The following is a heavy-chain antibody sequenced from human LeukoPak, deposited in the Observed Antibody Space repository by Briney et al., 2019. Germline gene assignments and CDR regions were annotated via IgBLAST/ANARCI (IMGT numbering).Heavy chain of an antibody. J-gene: IGHJ6*02. Sequence: GGSLRLSCAASGFSFSSYAMSSVRQAPGTGLECVSAISGSGGSTYYADSVKGRFTISRDNSKNTLYLQMNSLRAEDTAVYYCAKRRTGTYYYYGMDVWGQGTTVTVSS. CDR3: AKRRTGTYYYYGMDV. D-gene: IGHD1-7*01. CDR1: GFSFSSYA. V-gene: IGHV3-23*01. CDR2: ISGSGGST.